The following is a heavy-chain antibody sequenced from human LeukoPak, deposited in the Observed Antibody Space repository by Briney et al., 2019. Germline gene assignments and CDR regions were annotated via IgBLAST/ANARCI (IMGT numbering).Heavy chain of an antibody. CDR2: ISSSGRTI. V-gene: IGHV3-48*03. J-gene: IGHJ6*02. CDR3: ARDDYGSGRPNYYYYGMDV. Sequence: GGTLRLSCAASGFTFSSYEMNWVRQAPGQGLEWVSYISSSGRTIYYTDSVTGRFTISRDNAKNSLYLQMNSLRAEDTGVYYCARDDYGSGRPNYYYYGMDVWGQGTTVTVSS. D-gene: IGHD3-10*01. CDR1: GFTFSSYE.